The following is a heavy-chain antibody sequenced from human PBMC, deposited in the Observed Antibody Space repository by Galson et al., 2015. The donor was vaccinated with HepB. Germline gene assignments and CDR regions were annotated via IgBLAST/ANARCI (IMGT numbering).Heavy chain of an antibody. V-gene: IGHV3-30*04. CDR1: GFTFSSYA. J-gene: IGHJ4*02. CDR3: ARGLGKVAAAGTDY. Sequence: SLRLSCAASGFTFSSYAMHWVRQAPGKGLEWVAVISYDGSNKYYADSVKGRFTISRDNSKNTLYLQMNSLRAEDTAVYYCARGLGKVAAAGTDYWGQGTLVTVSS. D-gene: IGHD6-13*01. CDR2: ISYDGSNK.